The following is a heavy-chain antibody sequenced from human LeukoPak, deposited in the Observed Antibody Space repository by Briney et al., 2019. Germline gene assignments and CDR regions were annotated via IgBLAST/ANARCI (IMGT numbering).Heavy chain of an antibody. D-gene: IGHD2-8*02. Sequence: GASVKVSCKASGYTFTSYDINWVRQATGQGLEWMGWMNPNSGNTGYAQKFQGRVTMTRNTSISTAYMELSSLRSEDTAVYYCARFRWWSNHVDYYYYMDVWGKGTTVTVSS. CDR3: ARFRWWSNHVDYYYYMDV. CDR2: MNPNSGNT. V-gene: IGHV1-8*01. J-gene: IGHJ6*03. CDR1: GYTFTSYD.